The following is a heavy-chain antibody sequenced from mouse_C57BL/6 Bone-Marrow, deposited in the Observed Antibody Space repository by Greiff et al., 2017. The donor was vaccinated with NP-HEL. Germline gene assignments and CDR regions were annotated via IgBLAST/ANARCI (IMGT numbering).Heavy chain of an antibody. CDR1: GYSFTSYY. CDR2: IYPGSGNT. Sequence: QVQLQQSGPELVKPGASVKISCKASGYSFTSYYIHWVKQRPGQGLEWIGWIYPGSGNTKYNEKFKGKATLTADTSSSTAYMQLSSLTSEDSAVYYCAKDGYGNSAWFAYWGQGTLVTVSA. D-gene: IGHD2-1*01. V-gene: IGHV1-66*01. J-gene: IGHJ3*01. CDR3: AKDGYGNSAWFAY.